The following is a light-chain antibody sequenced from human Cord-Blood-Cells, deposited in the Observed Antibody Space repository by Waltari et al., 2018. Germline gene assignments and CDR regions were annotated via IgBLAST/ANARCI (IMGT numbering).Light chain of an antibody. Sequence: IQLTQSPSPLSASVGERVTITCRASQGISSYLAWYQQKPGKAPKLLIYAASTLQSGVPSRFSGSGSGTDFTLTISSLQPEDFATYYCQQLNSYPWTFGQGTKVEIK. CDR3: QQLNSYPWT. J-gene: IGKJ1*01. CDR1: QGISSY. V-gene: IGKV1-9*01. CDR2: AAS.